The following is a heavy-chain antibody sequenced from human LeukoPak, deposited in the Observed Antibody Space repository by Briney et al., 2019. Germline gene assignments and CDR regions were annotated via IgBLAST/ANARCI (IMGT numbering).Heavy chain of an antibody. V-gene: IGHV4-39*01. D-gene: IGHD1-26*01. CDR3: ARRGGSGRAFDY. CDR1: GASISGGTYY. CDR2: IYYTGST. J-gene: IGHJ4*02. Sequence: SETLSLTCSVSGASISGGTYYWGWIRQPPGKGLQWIGSIYYTGSTYDNPSLKSRVTISVDTSKNQFSLKLSSVTAADTAVYYCARRGGSGRAFDYWGQGTLVTVSS.